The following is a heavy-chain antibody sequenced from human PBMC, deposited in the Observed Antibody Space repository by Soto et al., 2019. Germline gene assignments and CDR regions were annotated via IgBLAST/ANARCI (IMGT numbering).Heavy chain of an antibody. Sequence: ASLKVSCKASGYTFTIYAMHWVRQAPGERLEWMGWINAGNGNTKYSQKFQGRVTITRDTSASTAYMELSSLRSEDTAVYYCARDDLYYDFWSGYSYGMDVWGQGTTVTVSS. D-gene: IGHD3-3*01. CDR1: GYTFTIYA. CDR3: ARDDLYYDFWSGYSYGMDV. V-gene: IGHV1-3*01. CDR2: INAGNGNT. J-gene: IGHJ6*02.